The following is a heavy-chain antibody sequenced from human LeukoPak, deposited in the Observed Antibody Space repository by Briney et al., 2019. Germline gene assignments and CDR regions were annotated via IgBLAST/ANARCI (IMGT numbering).Heavy chain of an antibody. J-gene: IGHJ4*02. CDR2: IYYSGST. D-gene: IGHD3-10*01. Sequence: SETLSLTCTVSGGSISSYYWSWIRQPPGKGLEWIGYIYYSGSTNYNPSLKSRVTISVDTSKNQFSLKLSSVTAADTAVYYCARDSGSGSYYNFDYWGQGTLVIVSS. V-gene: IGHV4-59*01. CDR3: ARDSGSGSYYNFDY. CDR1: GGSISSYY.